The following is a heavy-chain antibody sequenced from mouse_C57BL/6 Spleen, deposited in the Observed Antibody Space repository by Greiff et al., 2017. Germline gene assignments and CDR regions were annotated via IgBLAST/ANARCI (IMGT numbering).Heavy chain of an antibody. CDR2: IYPGSGNT. Sequence: VQLQQSGAELVRPGASVKLSCKASGYTFTDYYINWVKQRPGQGLEWIARIYPGSGNTYYNEKFKGKATLTAEKSSSTAYMQLSSLTSEDSAVYFCARTANWDPWFAYWGQGTLVTVSA. CDR1: GYTFTDYY. V-gene: IGHV1-76*01. D-gene: IGHD4-1*01. CDR3: ARTANWDPWFAY. J-gene: IGHJ3*01.